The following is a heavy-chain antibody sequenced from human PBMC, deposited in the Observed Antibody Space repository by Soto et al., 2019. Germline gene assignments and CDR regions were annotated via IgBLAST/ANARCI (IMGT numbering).Heavy chain of an antibody. Sequence: SETLSLTCTVSGCSISSYYWSWIRQPPGKGLEWIGYIYYSGSTNYNPSLKSRVTISVDTSKNQFSLKLSSVTAADTAVYYCAGSYTVTNYYYYGMDVWGQGTTVTVSS. CDR3: AGSYTVTNYYYYGMDV. V-gene: IGHV4-59*01. D-gene: IGHD4-17*01. CDR2: IYYSGST. J-gene: IGHJ6*02. CDR1: GCSISSYY.